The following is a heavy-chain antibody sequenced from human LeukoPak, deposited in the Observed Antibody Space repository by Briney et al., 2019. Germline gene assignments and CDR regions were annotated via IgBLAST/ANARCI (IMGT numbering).Heavy chain of an antibody. V-gene: IGHV3-21*01. CDR3: ARARSLSGTIMGAFDI. CDR2: ISSSSSYI. D-gene: IGHD1-26*01. CDR1: GIVFSGYW. J-gene: IGHJ3*02. Sequence: GGSLRLSCRASGIVFSGYWMSWVRQAPGKGLEWVSSISSSSSYIYYADSVKGRFTISRDNAKNSLYLQMNSLRAEDTAVYYCARARSLSGTIMGAFDIWGQGTMVTVSS.